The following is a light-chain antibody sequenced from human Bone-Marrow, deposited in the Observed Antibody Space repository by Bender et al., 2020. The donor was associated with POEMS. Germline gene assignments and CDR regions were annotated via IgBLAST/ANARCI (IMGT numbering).Light chain of an antibody. CDR2: EDK. V-gene: IGLV2-14*02. CDR1: SSDVGNYDL. CDR3: SSYTGSSTVV. J-gene: IGLJ2*01. Sequence: QYALTQPASVSGSPGQSITISCTGTSSDVGNYDLVSWYQQHPGKAPKLMIYEDKKRPSGVSSRFSGSKSGNTASLTISGLQADDEASYFCSSYTGSSTVVFGGGTKLTVL.